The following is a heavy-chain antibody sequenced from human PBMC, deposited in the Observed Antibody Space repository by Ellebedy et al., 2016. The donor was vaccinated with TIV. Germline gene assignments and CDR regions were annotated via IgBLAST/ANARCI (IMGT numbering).Heavy chain of an antibody. V-gene: IGHV1-24*01. Sequence: AASVKVSCKVSGYTLTELSVHWVRQAPGKGLEWVGGFAPEHDETIYAQRFQGRVTMTEDTSTATAYLELRNLRSEDTAVYYCASLHRGRGVYSPRGMDVWGQGTTVTVSS. J-gene: IGHJ6*02. CDR2: FAPEHDET. CDR1: GYTLTELS. D-gene: IGHD5-18*01. CDR3: ASLHRGRGVYSPRGMDV.